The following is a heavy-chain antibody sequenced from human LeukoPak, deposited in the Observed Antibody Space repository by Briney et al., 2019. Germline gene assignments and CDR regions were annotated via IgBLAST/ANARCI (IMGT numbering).Heavy chain of an antibody. V-gene: IGHV3-30*02. CDR1: GFTLSSYG. Sequence: GGSLRLSCAASGFTLSSYGMHWVRQAPGKGLEWVAFIRYDGSNKYYADSVKGRFTISRDNSKNTLYLQMNSLRAEDTAVYYCAKETYYYDSSGYYSYYFDYWGQGTLVTVSS. D-gene: IGHD3-22*01. CDR2: IRYDGSNK. J-gene: IGHJ4*02. CDR3: AKETYYYDSSGYYSYYFDY.